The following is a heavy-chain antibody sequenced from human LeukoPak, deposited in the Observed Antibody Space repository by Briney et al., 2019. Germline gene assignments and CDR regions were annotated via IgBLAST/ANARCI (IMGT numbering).Heavy chain of an antibody. CDR1: GYTFTGYY. CDR2: INPNSGGT. J-gene: IGHJ4*02. Sequence: ASVKVSCKASGYTFTGYYMHWVRQAPGQGLEWMGWINPNSGGTNYAQKFQGRVTMTRDTSISTAYMELSSLRSEDTAVYYCGRGRGNGRPENYFDYWGQGTLVTVSS. D-gene: IGHD2-8*01. V-gene: IGHV1-2*02. CDR3: GRGRGNGRPENYFDY.